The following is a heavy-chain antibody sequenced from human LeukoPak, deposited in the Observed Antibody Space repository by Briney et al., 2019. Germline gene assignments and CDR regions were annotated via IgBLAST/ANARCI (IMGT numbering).Heavy chain of an antibody. CDR3: ARNQAVASNRGAFDV. D-gene: IGHD6-19*01. Sequence: PSETLSLTCTVSGYSISNSNWWGWIRQPPGKGLEWIGYIYYSGSAYYNASLKSRVTLSVDSSKNLFSLELSSVTAVDTAIYYCARNQAVASNRGAFDVWGQGTMVIVSS. CDR2: IYYSGSA. J-gene: IGHJ3*01. CDR1: GYSISNSNW. V-gene: IGHV4-28*01.